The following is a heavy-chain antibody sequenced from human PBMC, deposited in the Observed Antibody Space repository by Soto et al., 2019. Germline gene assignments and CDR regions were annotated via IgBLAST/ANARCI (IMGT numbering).Heavy chain of an antibody. D-gene: IGHD3-10*01. J-gene: IGHJ6*02. CDR2: ISYDGSNK. V-gene: IGHV3-30*18. CDR1: GFTFSSYG. Sequence: GGSLRLSCAASGFTFSSYGMHWVRQAPGKGLEWVAVISYDGSNKYYADSVKGRFTISRDNSKNTLYLQMNSLRAEDTAVYYCAKDRGFGELFSPSRSVYYYGMDVWGQGTTVTVS. CDR3: AKDRGFGELFSPSRSVYYYGMDV.